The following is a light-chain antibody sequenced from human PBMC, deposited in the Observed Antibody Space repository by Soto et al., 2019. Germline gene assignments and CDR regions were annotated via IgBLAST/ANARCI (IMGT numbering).Light chain of an antibody. J-gene: IGKJ2*01. CDR3: QLSYSTLLYP. Sequence: DIPMTQSPSSLSASVGDRVTITCRASQSISSYLNWYQQKPGKAPKLLIYGASSLQSGVPSRFSGSGSGTDFTLTISSLQPEDFATYYCQLSYSTLLYPVGQGTKLEIK. CDR1: QSISSY. V-gene: IGKV1-39*01. CDR2: GAS.